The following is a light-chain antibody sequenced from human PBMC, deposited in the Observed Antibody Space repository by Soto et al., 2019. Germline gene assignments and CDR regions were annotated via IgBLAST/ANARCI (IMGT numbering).Light chain of an antibody. V-gene: IGKV1-17*01. CDR3: LQHYAFPFT. Sequence: DIQLTQSPSSLSASVGGRVTITCRASQGIGTSLDWFQQKPGSAPKRMIYTISHLKSGVPSRFSGGGSGTEFTLTISSLQPEDSATDYCLQHYAFPFTFGPGTKVHV. J-gene: IGKJ3*01. CDR1: QGIGTS. CDR2: TIS.